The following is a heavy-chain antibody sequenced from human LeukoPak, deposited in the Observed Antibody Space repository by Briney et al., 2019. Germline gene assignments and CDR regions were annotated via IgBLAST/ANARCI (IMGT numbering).Heavy chain of an antibody. CDR1: GGSISSYY. Sequence: PSETLSLTCTVSGGSISSYYWSWIRQPPGKGLEWIGYIYNSGSTNYNPSLKSRVTISVDTSKNQFSLKLSSVTAADTAVYHCARVTPHYYDSSGLYNWFDPGAREPWSPSPQ. CDR3: ARVTPHYYDSSGLYNWFDP. D-gene: IGHD3-22*01. V-gene: IGHV4-59*01. J-gene: IGHJ5*02. CDR2: IYNSGST.